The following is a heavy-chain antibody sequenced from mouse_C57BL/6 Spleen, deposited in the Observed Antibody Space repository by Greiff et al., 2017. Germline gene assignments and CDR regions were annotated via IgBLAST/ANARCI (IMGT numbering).Heavy chain of an antibody. CDR1: GFTFSGYG. CDR3: ARQNSNWDMDY. CDR2: ISSGGSYT. Sequence: EVKLVESGGDLVKPGGSLKLSCAASGFTFSGYGMSWVRQTPDKRLEWVATISSGGSYTYYPDSVKGRFTISRDNAKNTLYLQMSSLKSEDTAMYYCARQNSNWDMDYWGQGTSVTVSS. D-gene: IGHD2-5*01. J-gene: IGHJ4*01. V-gene: IGHV5-6*01.